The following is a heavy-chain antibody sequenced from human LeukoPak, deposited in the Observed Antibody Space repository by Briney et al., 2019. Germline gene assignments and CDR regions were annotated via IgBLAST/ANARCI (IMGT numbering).Heavy chain of an antibody. V-gene: IGHV1-46*01. CDR2: INPSGGST. J-gene: IGHJ3*02. D-gene: IGHD2-2*01. CDR1: GYTFTSYY. Sequence: ASVKVSCKASGYTFTSYYMHWVRQAPGQGLEWMGIINPSGGSTSYAQKFQGRVTMTRDTSISTAYMELSRLRSDDTAVYYCARGSLTWDIVVDDAFDIWGQGTMVTVSS. CDR3: ARGSLTWDIVVDDAFDI.